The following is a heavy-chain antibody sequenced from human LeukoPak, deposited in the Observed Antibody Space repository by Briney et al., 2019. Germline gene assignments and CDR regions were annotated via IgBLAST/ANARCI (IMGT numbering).Heavy chain of an antibody. J-gene: IGHJ4*02. CDR2: ISGSGGST. Sequence: GGSLRLSCAASGFTFSSYAMSWVRQAPGKGLEWVSAISGSGGSTYYADSVKGRFTISRDNSKNTLYLQMNSLRAEDTAIYYCAKDLDDSSGYADYWGQGTLVTVSS. CDR3: AKDLDDSSGYADY. V-gene: IGHV3-23*01. CDR1: GFTFSSYA. D-gene: IGHD3-22*01.